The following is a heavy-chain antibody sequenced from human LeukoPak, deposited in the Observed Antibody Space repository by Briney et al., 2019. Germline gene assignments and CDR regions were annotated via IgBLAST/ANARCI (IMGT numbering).Heavy chain of an antibody. CDR3: ARDDCSSTSCAAHDY. V-gene: IGHV3-21*01. CDR1: GFTFSSYS. CDR2: ISSSSSYI. D-gene: IGHD2-2*01. Sequence: GRSLRLSCAASGFTFSSYSMNWVRQAPGKGLEWVSSISSSSSYIYYADSVKGRFTISRDNAKNSLYLQMNSLRAEDTAVYYCARDDCSSTSCAAHDYWGQGTLVTVSS. J-gene: IGHJ4*02.